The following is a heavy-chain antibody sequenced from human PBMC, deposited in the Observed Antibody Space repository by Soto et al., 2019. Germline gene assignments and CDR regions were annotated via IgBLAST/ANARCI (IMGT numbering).Heavy chain of an antibody. CDR1: GYTFTSYG. D-gene: IGHD4-17*01. CDR3: ARKTSVGDYDDYYYYIDV. V-gene: IGHV1-18*01. Sequence: ASVKVSCKASGYTFTSYGISWVRQAPGQGLEWMGWISAYNGNTNYAQKLQGRVTMTTDTSTSTAYMELRSLRSDDTAVYYCARKTSVGDYDDYYYYIDVWGKGTTVTVSS. CDR2: ISAYNGNT. J-gene: IGHJ6*03.